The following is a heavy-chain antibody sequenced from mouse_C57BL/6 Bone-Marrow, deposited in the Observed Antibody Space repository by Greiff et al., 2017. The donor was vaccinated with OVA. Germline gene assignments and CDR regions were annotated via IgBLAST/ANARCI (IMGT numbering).Heavy chain of an antibody. Sequence: VQLVESGAELMKPGASVKLSCKATGYTFTGYWIEWVKQRPGHGLEWIGEILPGSGSTNYNEKFKGKATFTADTSSNTAYMQLSSLTTEDSDIYYCARTYDGYYAYFDYWGQGTTLTVSS. CDR3: ARTYDGYYAYFDY. D-gene: IGHD2-3*01. V-gene: IGHV1-9*01. CDR1: GYTFTGYW. J-gene: IGHJ2*01. CDR2: ILPGSGST.